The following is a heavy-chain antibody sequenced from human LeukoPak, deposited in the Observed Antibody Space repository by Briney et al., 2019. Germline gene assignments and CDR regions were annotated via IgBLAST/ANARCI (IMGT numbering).Heavy chain of an antibody. CDR2: INPNSAAS. D-gene: IGHD3-10*01. CDR1: GYSFSGHY. Sequence: ASVKVSCKASGYSFSGHYIHWVRQAPGQGLEWMGQINPNSAASHYAQKFQDRVIMTSDTSINMAYMELRSLRSDDTAVYYCARDFYGSRPAAFDYWGQGTLITVSS. CDR3: ARDFYGSRPAAFDY. V-gene: IGHV1-2*06. J-gene: IGHJ4*02.